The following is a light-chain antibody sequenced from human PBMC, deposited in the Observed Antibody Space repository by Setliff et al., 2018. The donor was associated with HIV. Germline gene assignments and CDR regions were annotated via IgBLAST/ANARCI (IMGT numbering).Light chain of an antibody. CDR2: EVT. CDR1: SSDVGNYNL. Sequence: QSALTQPASVSGSPGQSITIPCTGTSSDVGNYNLVSWYQQHPGTAPKLIIYEVTKRPSGVSNRFSGSKSGNTASLTISGLQAEDESDYYCCSYAGSSTDGFGSGTKVTVL. CDR3: CSYAGSSTDG. J-gene: IGLJ1*01. V-gene: IGLV2-23*02.